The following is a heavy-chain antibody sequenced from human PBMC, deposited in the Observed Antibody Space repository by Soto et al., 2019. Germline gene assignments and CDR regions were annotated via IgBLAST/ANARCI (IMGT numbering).Heavy chain of an antibody. CDR2: IHYSGST. V-gene: IGHV4-31*03. CDR1: GGSISSGGYY. CDR3: ARAPLHYYDSSGYYYVPSFDY. D-gene: IGHD3-22*01. Sequence: QVQLQESGPGLVKPSQTLSLTCTVSGGSISSGGYYWSWIRQHPGKGLEWIGYIHYSGSTYYNPSLKSRVTISVDTSKNQFSLKLSSVTAADTAVYYCARAPLHYYDSSGYYYVPSFDYWGQGTLVTVSS. J-gene: IGHJ4*02.